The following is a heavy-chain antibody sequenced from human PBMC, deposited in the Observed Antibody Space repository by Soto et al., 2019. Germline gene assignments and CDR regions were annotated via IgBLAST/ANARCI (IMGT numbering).Heavy chain of an antibody. CDR2: ISAYNGNT. V-gene: IGHV1-18*04. CDR1: GYTFTSYG. J-gene: IGHJ6*02. Sequence: GASVKVSCKASGYTFTSYGISWVRQAPGQGLEWMGWISAYNGNTNYAQKLQGRVTMTTDTSTSTAYMELRSLRSDDTAVYYCARETMTDYYYYGMDVWGQGTTVTVS. CDR3: ARETMTDYYYYGMDV.